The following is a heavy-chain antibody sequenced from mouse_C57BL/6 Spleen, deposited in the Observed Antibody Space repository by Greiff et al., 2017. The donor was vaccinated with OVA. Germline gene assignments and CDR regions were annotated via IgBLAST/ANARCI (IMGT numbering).Heavy chain of an antibody. CDR3: AREDYGSLFAY. Sequence: EVQLVESGGGLVKPGGSLKLSCAASGFTFSSYAMSWVRQTPEKRLEWVATISDGGSYTYYPDNVKGRFTISRDNAKNNLYLQMSHLKSEDTAMYYCAREDYGSLFAYWGQGTLVTVSA. J-gene: IGHJ3*01. CDR1: GFTFSSYA. D-gene: IGHD1-1*01. V-gene: IGHV5-4*01. CDR2: ISDGGSYT.